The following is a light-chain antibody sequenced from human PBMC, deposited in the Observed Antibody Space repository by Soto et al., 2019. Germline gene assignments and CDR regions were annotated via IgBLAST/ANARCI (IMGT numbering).Light chain of an antibody. CDR2: DAS. Sequence: DIQMTQSPPTLSASVGDRVTITCRASQSISGWLAWYQQKPGKAPKLLIYDASNLEGGVPSRFSVSGSGTDFTLTISSLQPEDFATYYCLQDYNYPWTFGQGTKVDIK. V-gene: IGKV1-5*01. CDR1: QSISGW. J-gene: IGKJ1*01. CDR3: LQDYNYPWT.